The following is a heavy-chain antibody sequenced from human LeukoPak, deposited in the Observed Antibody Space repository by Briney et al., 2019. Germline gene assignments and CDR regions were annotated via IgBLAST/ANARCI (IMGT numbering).Heavy chain of an antibody. CDR2: INHSGST. Sequence: SETLSLTCAVYGGSFSGYYWSWIRQPPGKGLEWIGEINHSGSTNYNPSLKSRVTISVDTSKNHFSLKLTSVTAADTAIYYCARDSIGYCTGGTCYYDAFHIWGQGKMVTVSS. D-gene: IGHD2-15*01. V-gene: IGHV4-34*01. CDR1: GGSFSGYY. CDR3: ARDSIGYCTGGTCYYDAFHI. J-gene: IGHJ3*02.